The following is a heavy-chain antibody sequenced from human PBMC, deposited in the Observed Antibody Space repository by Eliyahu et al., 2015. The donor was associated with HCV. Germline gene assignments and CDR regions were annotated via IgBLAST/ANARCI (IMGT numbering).Heavy chain of an antibody. CDR2: ITGDSTTT. V-gene: IGHV3-23*01. CDR1: GXTFSAYG. J-gene: IGHJ3*02. CDR3: ARPRESTTWYKDAFDI. Sequence: EEQLLESGGGLVQPGGSLXPSCXASGXTFSAYGMSWVRQAPGKGLEWVSAITGDSTTTYYAASVKGRFTISRDNSKNILYLQLNSLRAEDTALYYCARPRESTTWYKDAFDIWGQGTLVTVS. D-gene: IGHD6-13*01.